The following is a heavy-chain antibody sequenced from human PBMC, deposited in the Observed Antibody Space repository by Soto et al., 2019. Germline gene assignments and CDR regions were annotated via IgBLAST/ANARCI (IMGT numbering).Heavy chain of an antibody. V-gene: IGHV4-30-4*08. CDR1: GGSISYEYYH. D-gene: IGHD2-21*02. CDR2: IHYSGSI. Sequence: QVQLQQSGPGLVKPSQTLSLTCTVSGGSISYEYYHWTWIRQSPGKGLEWIGYIHYSGSIIYNPSFKSRVTISVDTSKNQFSLQLMCETAADTAVYFCAREDDGGDRDYYGLDVWGQGTTVTVSS. CDR3: AREDDGGDRDYYGLDV. J-gene: IGHJ6*02.